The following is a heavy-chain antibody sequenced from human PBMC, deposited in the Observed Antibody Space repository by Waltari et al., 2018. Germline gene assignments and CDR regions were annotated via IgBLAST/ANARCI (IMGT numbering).Heavy chain of an antibody. Sequence: QLQLQESGPGLVKPSETLSLTCTVSGGSILSATSYWGWIRQPPGKGLEWIGSMYYSGRTSYNPSLKSRVTVSVDTSKNQFSLKLNSVPSADTAVYYCAREYYYDTRWIDYWGQGTQVTVSS. J-gene: IGHJ4*02. CDR3: AREYYYDTRWIDY. CDR1: GGSILSATSY. D-gene: IGHD3-22*01. CDR2: MYYSGRT. V-gene: IGHV4-39*07.